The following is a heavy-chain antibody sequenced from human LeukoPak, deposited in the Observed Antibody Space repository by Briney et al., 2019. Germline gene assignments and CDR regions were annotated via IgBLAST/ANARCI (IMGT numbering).Heavy chain of an antibody. J-gene: IGHJ3*02. V-gene: IGHV4-4*07. CDR1: GGSLSSSH. CDR2: IYKTGNT. D-gene: IGHD5-24*01. CDR3: AGRLWRRDGYNLSAFDI. Sequence: PSEALSLTCTVSGGSLSSSHWSWIRQPAGKGLEWIGIIYKTGNTNYNPSLKSRVTISRDTSKNQFSLKLSSVTAADTAVYYCAGRLWRRDGYNLSAFDIWGQGTMVTVSS.